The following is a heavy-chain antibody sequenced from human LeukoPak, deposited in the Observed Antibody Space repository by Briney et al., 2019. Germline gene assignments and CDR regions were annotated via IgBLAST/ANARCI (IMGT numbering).Heavy chain of an antibody. CDR3: ARTALMVYAILDY. D-gene: IGHD2-8*01. Sequence: AASVKVSCKASGYTFTGYYMHWVRQAPGQGLEWMGWINPNSGGTNYAQKFQGKVTMTRDTSISTAYMELSRLRSDDTAVYYCARTALMVYAILDYWGQGTLVTVSS. CDR2: INPNSGGT. J-gene: IGHJ4*02. CDR1: GYTFTGYY. V-gene: IGHV1-2*02.